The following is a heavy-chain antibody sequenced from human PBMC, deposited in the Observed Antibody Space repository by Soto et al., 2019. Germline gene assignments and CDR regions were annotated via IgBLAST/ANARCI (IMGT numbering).Heavy chain of an antibody. V-gene: IGHV1-69*13. CDR3: ARDLVRGVIQY. D-gene: IGHD3-10*01. CDR2: IIPIFGTA. Sequence: SVKVSCKASGGTFSSYSISWVRQAPGQGLEWMGGIIPIFGTANYAQKFQGRVTITADESTSTAYMELRSLRSDDTAVYYCARDLVRGVIQYWGQGTLVNVSS. J-gene: IGHJ4*02. CDR1: GGTFSSYS.